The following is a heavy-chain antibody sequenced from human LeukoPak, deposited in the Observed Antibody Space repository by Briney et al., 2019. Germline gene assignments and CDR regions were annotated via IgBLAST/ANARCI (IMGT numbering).Heavy chain of an antibody. J-gene: IGHJ4*02. CDR3: ARRAGAYSHLYDY. V-gene: IGHV3-53*01. Sequence: GGSLRLSCTVSGFTVSSNSMSWVRQAPGKGLEWVSFIYSDNTHYSDSVKGRFTISRDNSKNTLYLQMNSLRAEDTAVYYCARRAGAYSHLYDYWGQGTLVTVSS. D-gene: IGHD4/OR15-4a*01. CDR1: GFTVSSNS. CDR2: IYSDNT.